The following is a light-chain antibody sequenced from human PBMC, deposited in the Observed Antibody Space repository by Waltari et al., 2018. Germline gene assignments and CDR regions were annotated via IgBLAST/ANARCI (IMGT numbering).Light chain of an antibody. CDR3: QHHVRLPAT. V-gene: IGKV3-20*01. CDR2: GAS. Sequence: IVLTQSPGTLSLSPGGRATLSCRASQNIGNYLAWYQQKPGQAPRLLIYGASSRAAGIPDRFSGSGSGADFSLTISRLEPEDFAVYYCQHHVRLPATFGQGIKV. J-gene: IGKJ1*01. CDR1: QNIGNY.